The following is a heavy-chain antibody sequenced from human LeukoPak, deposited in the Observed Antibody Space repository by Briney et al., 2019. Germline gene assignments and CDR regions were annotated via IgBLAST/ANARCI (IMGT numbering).Heavy chain of an antibody. CDR3: ANYPTDDY. CDR2: ISGRGGST. J-gene: IGHJ4*02. Sequence: PGGSLRLSCAASGFTFSRYAMSWVRQAPGEGLEWVSAISGRGGSTYYADSVKGRFTISRDNSKNTLYLQMNCLRAEDTAVYYCANYPTDDYWGQGTLVTVSS. V-gene: IGHV3-23*01. CDR1: GFTFSRYA.